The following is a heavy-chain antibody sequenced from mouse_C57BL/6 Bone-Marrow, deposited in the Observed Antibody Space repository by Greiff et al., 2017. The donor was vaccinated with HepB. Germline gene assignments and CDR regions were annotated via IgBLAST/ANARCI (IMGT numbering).Heavy chain of an antibody. CDR3: ARHPFDV. Sequence: VQLQQSGPELVKPGASVKISCKASGYTFTDYYMNWVKQSHGKSLEWIGDINPNNGGTSYNQKFKGKATLTVDKSSSTAYMELRSLTSEDSAVYYCARHPFDVWGTGTTVTVSS. CDR2: INPNNGGT. CDR1: GYTFTDYY. V-gene: IGHV1-26*01. J-gene: IGHJ1*03.